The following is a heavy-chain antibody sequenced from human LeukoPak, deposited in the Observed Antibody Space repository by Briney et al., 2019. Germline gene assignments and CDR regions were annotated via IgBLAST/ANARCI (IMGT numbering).Heavy chain of an antibody. Sequence: PSETLSLTCAVYGGSFSGYYWSWIRQPPGKGLEWIGEINHSGSTNYNPSLKSRVTISVDTSKNQFSLKLSSVTAADTAVYYCARDGCSSTSCYKVDTALRVPFDPWGQGTLVTVSS. D-gene: IGHD2-2*02. J-gene: IGHJ5*02. CDR3: ARDGCSSTSCYKVDTALRVPFDP. V-gene: IGHV4-34*01. CDR2: INHSGST. CDR1: GGSFSGYY.